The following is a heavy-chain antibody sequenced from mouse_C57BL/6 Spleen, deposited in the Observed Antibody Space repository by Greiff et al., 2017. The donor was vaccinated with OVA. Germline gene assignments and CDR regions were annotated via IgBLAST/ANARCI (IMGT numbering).Heavy chain of an antibody. V-gene: IGHV1-50*01. CDR2: IDPSDSYT. CDR1: GYTFTSYW. Sequence: QVQLQQSGAELVKPGASVKLSCKASGYTFTSYWMQWVKQRPGQGLEWIGEIDPSDSYTNYNQKFKGKATLTVDTSSSTAYMQLSSLTSEDSAVYYCARDGGFAYWGQGTLVTVSA. J-gene: IGHJ3*01. CDR3: ARDGGFAY.